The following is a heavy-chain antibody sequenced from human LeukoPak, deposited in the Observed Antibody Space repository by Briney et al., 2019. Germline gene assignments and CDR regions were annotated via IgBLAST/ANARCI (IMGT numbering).Heavy chain of an antibody. CDR3: ARVGGMTTINNAAFDI. CDR2: IYHSGST. V-gene: IGHV4-59*01. D-gene: IGHD5-24*01. Sequence: PSETLSLTCTVSGGSINIYYWNWIRQPPGKGLEWIGYIYHSGSTNYNPSLKSRVTISLDTSKNQFSLKLTSVTAADTAIYYCARVGGMTTINNAAFDIWGQGTMVTVSS. CDR1: GGSINIYY. J-gene: IGHJ3*02.